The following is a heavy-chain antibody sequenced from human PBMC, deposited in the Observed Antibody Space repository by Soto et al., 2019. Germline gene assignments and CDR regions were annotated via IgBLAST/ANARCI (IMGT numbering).Heavy chain of an antibody. CDR3: ARVLRGSDDLQTDAFGV. D-gene: IGHD3-16*01. V-gene: IGHV4-30-2*01. CDR1: GGSISSGGYS. Sequence: QLQLQESGSGLVKPSQTLSLTCAVSGGSISSGGYSWSWIRQPPGKGLEWIGEINHSGTTRYNPPIKSRVTVSVDTSKKQISLNLRSVSAADTAVYLCARVLRGSDDLQTDAFGVWGQGTMVTVSS. J-gene: IGHJ3*01. CDR2: INHSGTT.